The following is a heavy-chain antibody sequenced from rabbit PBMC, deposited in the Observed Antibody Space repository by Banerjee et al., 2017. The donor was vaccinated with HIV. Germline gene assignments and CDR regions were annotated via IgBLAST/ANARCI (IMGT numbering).Heavy chain of an antibody. D-gene: IGHD4-1*01. CDR2: IWTVKGST. CDR1: GFDFSNYW. V-gene: IGHV1S7*01. J-gene: IGHJ3*01. CDR3: AKHWNAGWDL. Sequence: QLKESGGGLVQPGGSLKLSCKASGFDFSNYWMGWVRQAPGKGLEWIGFIWTVKGSTEYASWVNGRFTISSDSAQNTVNLQMNSLTAADTATYFCAKHWNAGWDLWGQGTLVTVS.